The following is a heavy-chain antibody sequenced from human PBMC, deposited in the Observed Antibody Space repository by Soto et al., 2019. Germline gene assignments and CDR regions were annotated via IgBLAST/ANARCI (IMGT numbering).Heavy chain of an antibody. CDR1: GGSISSGDYY. Sequence: PSETLSLTCTVSGGSISSGDYYWSWIRQPPGKGLEWIGYIYYSGSTYYSPSLKSRVTISVDTSKNQFSLKLSSVTAADTAVYYCARASPDAYKFNYWGHGALVTVSS. D-gene: IGHD1-1*01. V-gene: IGHV4-30-4*01. CDR2: IYYSGST. CDR3: ARASPDAYKFNY. J-gene: IGHJ4*01.